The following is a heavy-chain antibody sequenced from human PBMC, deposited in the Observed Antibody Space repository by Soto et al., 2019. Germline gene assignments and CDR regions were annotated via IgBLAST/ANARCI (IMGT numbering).Heavy chain of an antibody. CDR1: GFTFDDYA. CDR3: AKGYSYGVLEPWGY. Sequence: EVQLVESGGGLVQPGRSLRLSCAASGFTFDDYAMHWVRQAPGKGLEWVSGISWNSGIIDYADSVKGRFTISRDNAKNSLYLQMNSLRAEDTALYYCAKGYSYGVLEPWGYWGQGTLVTVSS. D-gene: IGHD5-18*01. J-gene: IGHJ4*02. V-gene: IGHV3-9*01. CDR2: ISWNSGII.